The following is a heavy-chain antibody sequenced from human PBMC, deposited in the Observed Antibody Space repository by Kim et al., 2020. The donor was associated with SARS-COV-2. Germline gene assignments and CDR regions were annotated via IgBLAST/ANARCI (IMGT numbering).Heavy chain of an antibody. CDR3: ARHERGFNTGSGQYYYNGVDL. Sequence: GESLKISCKGSGQSFTGYWIAWVRQTPGKGLEWMGIIYPGDSDTRYSPSFQGQVTISADKSTNVAYLQWSSLKASDTGIYFCARHERGFNTGSGQYYYNGVDLWGEGTTVTVSS. J-gene: IGHJ6*04. CDR2: IYPGDSDT. CDR1: GQSFTGYW. D-gene: IGHD5-12*01. V-gene: IGHV5-51*01.